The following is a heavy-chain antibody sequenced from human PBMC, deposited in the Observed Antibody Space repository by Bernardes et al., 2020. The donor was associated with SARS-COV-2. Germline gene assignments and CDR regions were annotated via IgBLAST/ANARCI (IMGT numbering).Heavy chain of an antibody. CDR2: ISLSGNYI. J-gene: IGHJ6*02. V-gene: IGHV3-21*01. CDR3: ARRKSRSGWDLYGMDV. Sequence: GGSLRLSCAASAFTFSTYSMSWVRQAPGKGLEWVSSISLSGNYIYYADSVKGRFTISRDNAKNSLYLQMNSLKAEDTAVYYCARRKSRSGWDLYGMDVWGQGTTVIVSS. D-gene: IGHD6-19*01. CDR1: AFTFSTYS.